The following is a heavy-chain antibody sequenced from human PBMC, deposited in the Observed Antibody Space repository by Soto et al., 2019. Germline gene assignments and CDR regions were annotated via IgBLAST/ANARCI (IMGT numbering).Heavy chain of an antibody. Sequence: GGSLRLSCAASGFTFSSYAMHWVRQAPGKGLEWVAVISYDGSNKYYADSVKGRFTISRDNSKNTLYLQMNSLRAEDTAVYYCARVRAAAGTSPFDYWGQGSQVTVSS. D-gene: IGHD6-13*01. CDR2: ISYDGSNK. CDR1: GFTFSSYA. J-gene: IGHJ4*02. CDR3: ARVRAAAGTSPFDY. V-gene: IGHV3-30-3*01.